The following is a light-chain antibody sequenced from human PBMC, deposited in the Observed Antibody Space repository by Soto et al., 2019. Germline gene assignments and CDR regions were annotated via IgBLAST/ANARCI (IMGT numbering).Light chain of an antibody. CDR1: QGISHY. Sequence: DIQLTQSPSFLSASVGDRVTITCRASQGISHYLAWYQQKPGKAPELLIYAASTLQSEVPSRFSGSGSGTEFTLTISSLQPEDFATYFCQQLNNYPLTFGGGTKVEIK. V-gene: IGKV1-9*01. CDR2: AAS. CDR3: QQLNNYPLT. J-gene: IGKJ4*01.